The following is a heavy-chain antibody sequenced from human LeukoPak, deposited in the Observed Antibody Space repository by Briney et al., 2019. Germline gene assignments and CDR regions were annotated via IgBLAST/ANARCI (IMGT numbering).Heavy chain of an antibody. Sequence: SETLSLTCTVSGGSISSYYWSWIRQPPGKGLEWIGYIYYSGSTNYNPSLKSRVTISVDTSKNQFSLKLSSVTAADTAVYYCARRGSGELDSLGYFDYWGQGTLVTVSS. CDR3: ARRGSGELDSLGYFDY. J-gene: IGHJ4*02. CDR2: IYYSGST. V-gene: IGHV4-59*08. D-gene: IGHD1-26*01. CDR1: GGSISSYY.